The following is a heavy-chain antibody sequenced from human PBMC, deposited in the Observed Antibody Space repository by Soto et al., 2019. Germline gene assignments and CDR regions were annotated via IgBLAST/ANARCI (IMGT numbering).Heavy chain of an antibody. CDR3: AHEFGSGPFDY. Sequence: QITLKESGPTLVINTKTLTLTCTFSGFSLSTSGVGVGWIRQPPGKALEWLALIYWDDDKRYSPSLKSRLTITKDPSKNQVVLTMTNMDPVDTATYYCAHEFGSGPFDYWGQGTLVTVSS. CDR2: IYWDDDK. CDR1: GFSLSTSGVG. J-gene: IGHJ4*02. D-gene: IGHD2-15*01. V-gene: IGHV2-5*02.